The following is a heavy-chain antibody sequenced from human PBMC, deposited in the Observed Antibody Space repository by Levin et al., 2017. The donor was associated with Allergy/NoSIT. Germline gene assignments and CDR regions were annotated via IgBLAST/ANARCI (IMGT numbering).Heavy chain of an antibody. J-gene: IGHJ5*02. V-gene: IGHV4-61*01. CDR1: GGSVSSGSYY. CDR2: IYYSGST. Sequence: SQTLSLPCTVSGGSVSSGSYYWSWIRQPPGKGLEWIGYIYYSGSTNYNPSLKSRVTISVDTSKNQFSLKLSSVTAADTAVYYCARDKDLHWFDPWGQGTLVTVSS. CDR3: ARDKDLHWFDP.